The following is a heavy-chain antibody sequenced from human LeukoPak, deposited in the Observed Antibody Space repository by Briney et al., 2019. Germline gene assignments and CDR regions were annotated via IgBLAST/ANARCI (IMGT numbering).Heavy chain of an antibody. J-gene: IGHJ4*02. Sequence: GESLKISCQASGYSFTTYWIGWVRQMPGKGLEWMGIIYPGDSDTRYSPSFQGQVTISADKSISTAYLQWSSLKASDTAMYYCARSSWIRYYYDSSGYPYYFDYWGQGTLVTVSS. D-gene: IGHD3-22*01. CDR3: ARSSWIRYYYDSSGYPYYFDY. CDR2: IYPGDSDT. CDR1: GYSFTTYW. V-gene: IGHV5-51*01.